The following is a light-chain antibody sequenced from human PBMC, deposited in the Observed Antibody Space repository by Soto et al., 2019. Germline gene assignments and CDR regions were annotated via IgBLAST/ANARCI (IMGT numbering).Light chain of an antibody. Sequence: EIVLTQSPATLSLSPGERATLSCRASQSVNTYLAWYQQKPGQAPRLLIYDASKRATGIPARFSGSGSVTDFTLTISSLEPEDFAVYYCQQRTNWPPTWTFGQGTKVEIK. V-gene: IGKV3-11*01. J-gene: IGKJ1*01. CDR2: DAS. CDR3: QQRTNWPPTWT. CDR1: QSVNTY.